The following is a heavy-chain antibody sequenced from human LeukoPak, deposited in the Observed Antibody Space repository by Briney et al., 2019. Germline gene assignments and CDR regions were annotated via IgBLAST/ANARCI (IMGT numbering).Heavy chain of an antibody. J-gene: IGHJ4*02. CDR2: ISYSGGT. CDR1: GRSISNYS. V-gene: IGHV4-59*01. Sequence: PSETLSLTCTVSGRSISNYSWSWIRQPPGKGLEWIGYISYSGGTNYNPSLKSRVTISVDTSKNQFSLKLRSVTATDTAVYYCARAFSGSYFDYWGQGTLVTISS. CDR3: ARAFSGSYFDY. D-gene: IGHD1-26*01.